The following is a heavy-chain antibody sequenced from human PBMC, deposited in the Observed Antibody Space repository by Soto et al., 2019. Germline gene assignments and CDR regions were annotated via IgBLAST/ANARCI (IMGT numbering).Heavy chain of an antibody. D-gene: IGHD3-22*01. Sequence: GGSLRLSCAASGFTFSSYAMSWVRQAPGKGLEWVSAISGSGGSTYYADSVKGRFTISRDNSKNTRYLQMNSLRAEDTAVYYCAKGRSEYYYDSSGHLTGVYWGQGTLVTVSS. CDR2: ISGSGGST. V-gene: IGHV3-23*01. CDR3: AKGRSEYYYDSSGHLTGVY. J-gene: IGHJ4*02. CDR1: GFTFSSYA.